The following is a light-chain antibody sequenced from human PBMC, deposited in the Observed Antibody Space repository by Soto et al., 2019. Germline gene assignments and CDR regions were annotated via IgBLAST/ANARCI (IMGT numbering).Light chain of an antibody. CDR1: SSDVGAYNY. CDR3: SSYTSYNTLVL. Sequence: QLVLTQPASVSGSPGQSITISCTGTSSDVGAYNYVSWYQQHPGKAPKLMIYDVSNRPSGVSNRFSGSKSGNTASLTISGLQPEDEADYYCSSYTSYNTLVLFGGGTKVTVL. J-gene: IGLJ2*01. CDR2: DVS. V-gene: IGLV2-14*01.